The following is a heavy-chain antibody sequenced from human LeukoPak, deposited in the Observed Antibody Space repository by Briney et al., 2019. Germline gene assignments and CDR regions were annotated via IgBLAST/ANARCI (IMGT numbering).Heavy chain of an antibody. V-gene: IGHV4-34*01. CDR1: GGSFSGYY. Sequence: SETLSLTCAVYGGSFSGYYWSWIRQPPGKGLEWIGEINHSGSTNYNPSLKSRVTISVDTSKNQFSLKLSSATAADTAVYYCAGFCSGGSCPVAWGQGTLVTVSS. CDR2: INHSGST. CDR3: AGFCSGGSCPVA. D-gene: IGHD2-15*01. J-gene: IGHJ5*02.